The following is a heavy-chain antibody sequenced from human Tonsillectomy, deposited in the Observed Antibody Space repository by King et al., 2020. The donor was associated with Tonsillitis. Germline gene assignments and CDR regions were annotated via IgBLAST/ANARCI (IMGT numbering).Heavy chain of an antibody. V-gene: IGHV3-23*04. CDR3: AKEYYDILTGYYARPFDY. Sequence: VQLVESGGGSVQRGGSLRLSCAASGFTFSNYAMSWVRQAPGKGLEWFSAISGSGGNTYYADSVKGRFTISRDNSKNTLYLQVNSLRAEDTAVYYCAKEYYDILTGYYARPFDYWGQGTLVTVSS. J-gene: IGHJ4*02. CDR2: ISGSGGNT. D-gene: IGHD3-9*01. CDR1: GFTFSNYA.